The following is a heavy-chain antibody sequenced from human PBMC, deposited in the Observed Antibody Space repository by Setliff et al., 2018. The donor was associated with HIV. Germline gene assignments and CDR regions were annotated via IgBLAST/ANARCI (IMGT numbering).Heavy chain of an antibody. CDR1: GGSISGYY. D-gene: IGHD3-22*01. J-gene: IGHJ3*02. Sequence: LSLTCTVSGGSISGYYWSWIRQSPGKGLEWIGHIYSSGSTNFNPSLKSRVTLSIDTSKNQFSLNLTSMTAADTAVYFCVRHGYYYDFIDIWGQGTVVTVSS. CDR2: IYSSGST. V-gene: IGHV4-4*09. CDR3: VRHGYYYDFIDI.